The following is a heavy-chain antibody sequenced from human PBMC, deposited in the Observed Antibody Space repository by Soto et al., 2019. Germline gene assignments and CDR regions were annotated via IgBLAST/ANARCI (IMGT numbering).Heavy chain of an antibody. CDR3: ASASVTTGFQH. J-gene: IGHJ1*01. Sequence: GESLRLSRAASVFPFSSYRMNWVRQAPGKGLEWVSYISSSSSTIYYADSVKGRFTISRDNAKNSLYLQMNSLRAEDTAVYYCASASVTTGFQHWGQGTLVTVSS. V-gene: IGHV3-48*01. D-gene: IGHD4-17*01. CDR1: VFPFSSYR. CDR2: ISSSSSTI.